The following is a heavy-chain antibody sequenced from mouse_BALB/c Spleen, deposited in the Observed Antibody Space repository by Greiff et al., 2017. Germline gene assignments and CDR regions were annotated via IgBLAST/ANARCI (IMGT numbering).Heavy chain of an antibody. D-gene: IGHD2-3*01. CDR1: GFTFSSYA. Sequence: EVMLVESGGGLVKPGGSLKLSCAASGFTFSSYAMSWVRQSPEKRLEWVAEISSGGSYTYYPDTVTGRFTISRDNAKNTLYLEMSSLKSEDTALYYCARAYDGYFFAYWGQGTLVTVSA. CDR2: ISSGGSYT. J-gene: IGHJ3*01. CDR3: ARAYDGYFFAY. V-gene: IGHV5-9-4*01.